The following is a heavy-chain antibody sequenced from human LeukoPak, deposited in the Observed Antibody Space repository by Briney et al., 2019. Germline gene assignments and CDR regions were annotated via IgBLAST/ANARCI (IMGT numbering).Heavy chain of an antibody. V-gene: IGHV3-23*01. CDR1: GFTFSNYG. J-gene: IGHJ6*02. CDR2: ISGSGGST. CDR3: AKDAAFDFWSGYYPTGPGASYYYYGMDV. Sequence: HPGGSLRLSCAASGFTFSNYGMSWVRQAPGKGLEWVSTISGSGGSTYYADSVKGRFTISRDNSKNTLYLQMNSLRAEDTAVCYCAKDAAFDFWSGYYPTGPGASYYYYGMDVWGQGTTVTVSS. D-gene: IGHD3-3*01.